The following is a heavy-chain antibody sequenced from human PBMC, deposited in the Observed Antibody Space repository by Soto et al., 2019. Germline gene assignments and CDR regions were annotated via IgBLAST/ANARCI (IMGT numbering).Heavy chain of an antibody. CDR3: ARDRITTGYYYYMDV. J-gene: IGHJ6*03. CDR1: GYTFTSYA. CDR2: INAGNGNT. D-gene: IGHD3-22*01. Sequence: ASVKVSCKASGYTFTSYAMHWVRQAPGQRLEWMGWINAGNGNTKYSQKFQGRVTITRDTSASTAYMELSSLRSEDTAVYYCARDRITTGYYYYMDVWGNGTTVTVSS. V-gene: IGHV1-3*01.